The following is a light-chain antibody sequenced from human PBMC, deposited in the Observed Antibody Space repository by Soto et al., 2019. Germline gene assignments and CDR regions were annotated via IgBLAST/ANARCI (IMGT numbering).Light chain of an antibody. V-gene: IGLV7-43*01. Sequence: QAVVTQEPSLTVSPGGTVTLTCASSTGAVTSAYYPNWFQQKPGQPPRPLIYATVNKHSWTPARFSGSLLGGKAALTLSGVQPEDEADYYCLLYYCGSQPWVFGGGTKLPVL. J-gene: IGLJ3*02. CDR1: TGAVTSAYY. CDR3: LLYYCGSQPWV. CDR2: ATV.